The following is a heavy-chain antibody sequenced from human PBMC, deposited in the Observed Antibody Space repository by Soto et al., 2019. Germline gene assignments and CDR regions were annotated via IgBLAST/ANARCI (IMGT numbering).Heavy chain of an antibody. CDR2: INPASGST. V-gene: IGHV1-46*01. J-gene: IGHJ4*02. D-gene: IGHD3-3*02. CDR3: ARDLAEGDY. CDR1: GYTFTHYY. Sequence: QVQLVQSGAEVKKPGASVKLSCRTSGYTFTHYYIHWVRQAPGQGLEWLAIINPASGSTNYAQDFQGRGTLTMDTSTTTVYMELSGLIAEDTAIFYCARDLAEGDYWGQGTLVTVSS.